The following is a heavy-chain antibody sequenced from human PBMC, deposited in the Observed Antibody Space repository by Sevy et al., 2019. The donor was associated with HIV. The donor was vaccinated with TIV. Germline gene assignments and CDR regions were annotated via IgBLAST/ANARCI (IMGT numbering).Heavy chain of an antibody. Sequence: GGSLRLSCAASGFTFSSYGMHWVRQAPGKGLEWVAVIWYDGSNKYYADSVKGRFTISRDNSKNTLYLQMNSLRAEDTAVYYCARCCDSSGYYNYYYYYGMDVWGQGTTVTVSS. J-gene: IGHJ6*02. D-gene: IGHD3-22*01. V-gene: IGHV3-33*01. CDR3: ARCCDSSGYYNYYYYYGMDV. CDR1: GFTFSSYG. CDR2: IWYDGSNK.